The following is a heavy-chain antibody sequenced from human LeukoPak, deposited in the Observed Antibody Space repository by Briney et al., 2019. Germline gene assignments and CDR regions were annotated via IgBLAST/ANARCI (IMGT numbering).Heavy chain of an antibody. Sequence: ASVKVSCKSSGYTFTSYDINWARHATGQGLEWMGWMNPNSGNTGYAQKFQGRVTMTRNTSIRTAYMELSSLRSEDTAVYYCARANGPIDYWGQGTLVTVSS. CDR1: GYTFTSYD. V-gene: IGHV1-8*01. J-gene: IGHJ4*02. CDR2: MNPNSGNT. CDR3: ARANGPIDY.